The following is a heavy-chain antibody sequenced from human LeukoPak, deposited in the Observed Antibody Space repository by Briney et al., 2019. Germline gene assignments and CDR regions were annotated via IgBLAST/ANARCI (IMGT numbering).Heavy chain of an antibody. J-gene: IGHJ5*02. D-gene: IGHD3-16*01. Sequence: SETLSLTCAVYGGSFSGYYWSWIRQPPGKGLGCIGEINHSGSTNYNPSLKSRVTISVDTSKNQFSLKLSSVTAADTAVYYCASWGRWASIVPHWFDPWGQGTLVTVSS. V-gene: IGHV4-34*01. CDR3: ASWGRWASIVPHWFDP. CDR2: INHSGST. CDR1: GGSFSGYY.